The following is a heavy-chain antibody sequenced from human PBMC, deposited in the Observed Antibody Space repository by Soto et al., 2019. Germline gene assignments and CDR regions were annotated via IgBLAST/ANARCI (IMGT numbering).Heavy chain of an antibody. D-gene: IGHD7-27*01. CDR3: ARDPRLGISLDYYGMDV. V-gene: IGHV1-18*04. J-gene: IGHJ6*02. Sequence: ASVKVSCKASGYTFTSYCISWVRQAPVQGLEWMGWISAYNGNTNYAQKLQGRVTMTTDTSTSTAYMELRSLRSDDTAVYYCARDPRLGISLDYYGMDVWGQGTPVTVSS. CDR2: ISAYNGNT. CDR1: GYTFTSYC.